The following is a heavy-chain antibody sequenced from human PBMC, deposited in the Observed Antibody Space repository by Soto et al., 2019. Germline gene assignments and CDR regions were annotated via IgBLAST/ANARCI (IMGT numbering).Heavy chain of an antibody. CDR1: GGSIRTSGYS. Sequence: SETLSLTCTVSGGSIRTSGYSWGWIRRPPGKGLEWIATISYSGSTYYIPSLQSRVTMSVDTSKNQFSLNLSSVTAAATAVYYCARHWLWDGSGATGSMAVWGQGTMVTVSS. V-gene: IGHV4-39*01. CDR3: ARHWLWDGSGATGSMAV. D-gene: IGHD3-10*01. J-gene: IGHJ6*02. CDR2: ISYSGST.